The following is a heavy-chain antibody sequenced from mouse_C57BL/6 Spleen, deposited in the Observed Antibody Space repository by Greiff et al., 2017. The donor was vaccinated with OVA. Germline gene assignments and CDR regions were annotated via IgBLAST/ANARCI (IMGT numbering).Heavy chain of an antibody. V-gene: IGHV1-64*01. CDR2: IHPNSGST. CDR3: ASTIATVVATPFAY. J-gene: IGHJ3*01. Sequence: VQLQQPGAELVKPGASVKLSCKASGYTFTSYWMHWVKQRPGQGLEWIGMIHPNSGSTNYNEKFKSKATLTVDKSSSTAYMQLSSLTSEDSAVYYCASTIATVVATPFAYWGQGTLVTVSA. CDR1: GYTFTSYW. D-gene: IGHD1-1*01.